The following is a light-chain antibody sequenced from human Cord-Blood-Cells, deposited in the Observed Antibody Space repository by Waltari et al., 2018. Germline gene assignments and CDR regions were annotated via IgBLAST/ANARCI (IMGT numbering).Light chain of an antibody. Sequence: QSALTQPASVSGSPGQSITFSCTGTSSDVGSYNLVSWYQQHPGKAPKLTIYEVSKRASGGSNRFSGSKSGNTACLTISGLQAEDEAEYYCCSYSGSSTYVVFGGGTKLTVL. V-gene: IGLV2-23*02. CDR1: SSDVGSYNL. J-gene: IGLJ2*01. CDR3: CSYSGSSTYVV. CDR2: EVS.